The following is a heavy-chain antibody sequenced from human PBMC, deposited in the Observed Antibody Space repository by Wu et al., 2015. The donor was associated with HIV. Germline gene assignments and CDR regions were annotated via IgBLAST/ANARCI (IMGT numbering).Heavy chain of an antibody. CDR2: PIPMFDTT. J-gene: IGHJ4*02. CDR3: AKAYSYDSSAYYGWGF. Sequence: QVQLVQSGAEVKKPGSSVKVSCKASGGTLRNYAITWLRQAPGQGLEWMGGPIPMFDTTNYAQKFQGRVTITADESTRTAYMELSSLRSEDTAVYYCAKAYSYDSSAYYGWGFWGQGTLVTVSS. D-gene: IGHD3-22*01. CDR1: GGTLRNYA. V-gene: IGHV1-69*12.